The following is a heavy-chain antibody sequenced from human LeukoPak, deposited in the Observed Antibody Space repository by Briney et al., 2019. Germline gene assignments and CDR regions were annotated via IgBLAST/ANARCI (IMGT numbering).Heavy chain of an antibody. CDR1: GGSISSSNW. CDR3: ARDKRLAVAGMTLYYGMDV. Sequence: PSGTLSLTCAVSGGSISSSNWWSWVRQPPGKGLEWIGEIYHSGSTNYDPSLKSRVTISVDKSKNQFSLKLSSVTAADTAVYYCARDKRLAVAGMTLYYGMDVWGQGTTVTVSS. J-gene: IGHJ6*02. CDR2: IYHSGST. V-gene: IGHV4-4*02. D-gene: IGHD6-19*01.